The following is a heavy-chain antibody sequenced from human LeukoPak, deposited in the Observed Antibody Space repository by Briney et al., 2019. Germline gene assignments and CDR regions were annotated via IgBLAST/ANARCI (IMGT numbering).Heavy chain of an antibody. V-gene: IGHV1-8*01. Sequence: ASVMVSCKASGYTFTSYDINWVRQATGQGLEWMGWMNPNSGNTGYAQKFQGRVTMTRNTYISTAYMELSSLRSEDTAVYYCARAADYYDFWSGYYTAEYFQHWGQGTLVTVSS. D-gene: IGHD3-3*01. J-gene: IGHJ1*01. CDR2: MNPNSGNT. CDR1: GYTFTSYD. CDR3: ARAADYYDFWSGYYTAEYFQH.